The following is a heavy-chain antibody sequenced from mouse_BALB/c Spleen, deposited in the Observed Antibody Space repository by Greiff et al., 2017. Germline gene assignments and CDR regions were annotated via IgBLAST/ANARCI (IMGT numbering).Heavy chain of an antibody. J-gene: IGHJ3*01. CDR1: GFTFSSYA. V-gene: IGHV5-6-5*01. Sequence: EVQLVESGGGLVKPGGSLKLSCAASGFTFSSYAMSWVRQTPEKRLEWVASISSGGSTYYPDSVKGRFTISRDNTRNSLYLPMISLRSKDTDMYYCAATALAYWGQGTLVTVSA. CDR2: ISSGGST. D-gene: IGHD1-2*01. CDR3: AATALAY.